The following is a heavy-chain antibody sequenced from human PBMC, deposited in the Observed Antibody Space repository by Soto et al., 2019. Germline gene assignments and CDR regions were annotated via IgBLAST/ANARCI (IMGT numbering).Heavy chain of an antibody. CDR1: GFTFSSYA. CDR2: ISYDGSNK. D-gene: IGHD3-9*01. V-gene: IGHV3-30-3*01. Sequence: QVQLVESGGGVVQPGRSLRLSCAASGFTFSSYAMHWVRQAPGKGLEWVAVISYDGSNKYYADSVKGRFTISRDNSKNTLYLQMNSLRAEDTAVYYCARDWVLSTYYDILTGSHYFDYWGQGTLVTVSS. CDR3: ARDWVLSTYYDILTGSHYFDY. J-gene: IGHJ4*02.